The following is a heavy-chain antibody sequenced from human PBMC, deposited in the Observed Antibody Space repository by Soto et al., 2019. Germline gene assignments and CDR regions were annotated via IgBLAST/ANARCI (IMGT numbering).Heavy chain of an antibody. V-gene: IGHV4-61*01. CDR2: VYYSGST. Sequence: QVQLQESGPGLVKPSETLSLTCTVSGASVSSGRYYWSWIRQPPGKGLEWIGYVYYSGSTNYNPSLKSRVTISLATSKTQFSLKLRSATAADTAVYYCARVFSSSWFYYFDYWGQGTLVTVSS. CDR3: ARVFSSSWFYYFDY. CDR1: GASVSSGRYY. J-gene: IGHJ4*02. D-gene: IGHD6-13*01.